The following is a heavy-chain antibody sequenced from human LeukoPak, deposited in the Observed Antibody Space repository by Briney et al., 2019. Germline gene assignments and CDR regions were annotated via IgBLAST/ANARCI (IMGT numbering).Heavy chain of an antibody. D-gene: IGHD3-16*02. CDR3: ASGRMRLGELSDI. CDR1: GGSISSGSYY. V-gene: IGHV4-61*02. CDR2: IYTSGST. Sequence: SETLSLTCTISGGSISSGSYYWSWIRQPAGKGLEWIGRIYTSGSTNYNPSLKGRVTISVDTSKNQFSLKLSSVTAADTAVYYCASGRMRLGELSDIWGQGTMVTVSS. J-gene: IGHJ3*02.